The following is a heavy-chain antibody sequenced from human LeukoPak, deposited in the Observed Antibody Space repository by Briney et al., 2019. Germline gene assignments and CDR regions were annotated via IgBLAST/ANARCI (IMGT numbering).Heavy chain of an antibody. D-gene: IGHD2/OR15-2a*01. V-gene: IGHV3-21*01. CDR1: GFTFTSSD. CDR2: ITRSGSNL. Sequence: GGSLRLSCVASGFTFTSSDFNWIRQAPGEGLEWLSTITRSGSNLYYADSVKGRFTTSRDDAKDSVYLQMESLRVEDTAIYYCGKNFAPGAQGTLVTVSS. J-gene: IGHJ5*02. CDR3: GKNFAP.